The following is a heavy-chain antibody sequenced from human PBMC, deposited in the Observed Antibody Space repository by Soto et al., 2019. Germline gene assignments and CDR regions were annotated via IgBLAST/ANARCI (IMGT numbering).Heavy chain of an antibody. V-gene: IGHV4-39*01. Sequence: PSETLSLTCTVSGGSISSSSYYWGWIRQPPGKGLEWIGSIYYSGSTYYNPSLKSRVTISVDTSENQFSLKLSSVTAADTAVYYCARPIYDFWSGYYMIGSGVWFDPWGQGTLVTVSS. D-gene: IGHD3-3*01. CDR3: ARPIYDFWSGYYMIGSGVWFDP. J-gene: IGHJ5*02. CDR2: IYYSGST. CDR1: GGSISSSSYY.